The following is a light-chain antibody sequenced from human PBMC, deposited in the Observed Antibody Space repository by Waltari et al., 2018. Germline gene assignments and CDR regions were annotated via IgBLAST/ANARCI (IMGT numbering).Light chain of an antibody. CDR1: QSVSSY. J-gene: IGKJ4*01. CDR3: QQRSNWPPLLT. CDR2: DAS. V-gene: IGKV3-11*01. Sequence: EIVLTQSPATLSLSPGERATLSCRASQSVSSYLDWYQQKPGQAPRLLIYDASNRATGIPARFSGMGSGTDFTITISSLDPEDFSVYYCQQRSNWPPLLTFGGGTKVEIK.